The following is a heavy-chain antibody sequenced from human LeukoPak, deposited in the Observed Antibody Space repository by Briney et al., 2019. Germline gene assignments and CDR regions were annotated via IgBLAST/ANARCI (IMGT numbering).Heavy chain of an antibody. CDR1: GGSISSYY. CDR3: ARSKLELWGDDAFDI. V-gene: IGHV4-4*07. CDR2: IYTSGSI. Sequence: SETLSLTCTVSGGSISSYYWSWIRQPAGKGLEWIGRIYTSGSINYNPSLKSRVTMSVDTSKNQFSLKLSSVTAADTAVYYCARSKLELWGDDAFDIWGQGTMVTVSS. D-gene: IGHD3-3*01. J-gene: IGHJ3*02.